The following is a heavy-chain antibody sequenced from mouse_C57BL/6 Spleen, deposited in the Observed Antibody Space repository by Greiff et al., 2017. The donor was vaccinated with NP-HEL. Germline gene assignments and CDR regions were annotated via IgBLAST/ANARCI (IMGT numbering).Heavy chain of an antibody. V-gene: IGHV1-50*01. CDR2: IDPSDSYT. J-gene: IGHJ3*01. D-gene: IGHD3-2*02. Sequence: VQLQQSGAELVKPGASVKLSCKASGYTFTSYWMQWVKQRPGQGLEWIGEIDPSDSYTNYNQKFKGKATLTVDTSSSTAYMQLSSLTSEDSAVYYCASPISDSSGDRFAYWGQGTLVTVSA. CDR1: GYTFTSYW. CDR3: ASPISDSSGDRFAY.